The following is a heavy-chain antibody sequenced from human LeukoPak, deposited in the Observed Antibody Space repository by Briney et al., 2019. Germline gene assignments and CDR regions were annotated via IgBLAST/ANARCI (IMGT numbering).Heavy chain of an antibody. CDR1: GGTFSSYA. CDR2: IIPILGIA. Sequence: GSSVKVSCKASGGTFSSYAISWVRQAPGQGLEWMGRIIPILGIANYAQKFQGRVTITGDTSTSTAYMELSSLRSEDTAVYYCKSNYYGSGSYFLDYWGQGTLVTVSS. V-gene: IGHV1-69*04. J-gene: IGHJ4*02. CDR3: KSNYYGSGSYFLDY. D-gene: IGHD3-10*01.